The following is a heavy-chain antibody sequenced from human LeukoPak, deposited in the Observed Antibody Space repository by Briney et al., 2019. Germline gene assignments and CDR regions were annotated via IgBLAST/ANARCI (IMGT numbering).Heavy chain of an antibody. Sequence: PSETLSLTCAVYGGSFSGYYWSWIRQPPGKGLEWIGEINHSGSTNYNPSLKSRVTISVDKSKNQFSLKLSSVTAADTAVYYCARDRGTYYDFWSGYYGREGYWFDPWGQGTLVTVSS. CDR2: INHSGST. D-gene: IGHD3-3*01. CDR3: ARDRGTYYDFWSGYYGREGYWFDP. J-gene: IGHJ5*02. V-gene: IGHV4-34*01. CDR1: GGSFSGYY.